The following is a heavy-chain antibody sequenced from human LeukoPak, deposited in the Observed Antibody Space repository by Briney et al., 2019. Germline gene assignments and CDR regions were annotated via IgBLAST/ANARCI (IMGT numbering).Heavy chain of an antibody. J-gene: IGHJ4*02. CDR2: FDPEDGET. D-gene: IGHD3-22*01. Sequence: ASVKVSCKVSGYTLTELSMHWVRQAPGKGLEWMGGFDPEDGETIYAKKFQGRVTMTEDTSTDTAYMELSSLRSEATDVYYCATVVITSFNFDYWGQGTLVTVSS. V-gene: IGHV1-24*01. CDR1: GYTLTELS. CDR3: ATVVITSFNFDY.